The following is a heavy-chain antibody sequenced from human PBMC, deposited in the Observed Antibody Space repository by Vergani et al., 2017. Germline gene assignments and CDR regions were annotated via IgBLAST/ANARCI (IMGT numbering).Heavy chain of an antibody. CDR2: IYYSGST. J-gene: IGHJ5*02. V-gene: IGHV4-59*07. Sequence: QVQLVQSGAEVKKPGSSVKVSCKASGYTFTGYYMHWVRQAPGQGLEWIGYIYYSGSTNYNPSLKSRVTISVDTSKNQFSLKLSSVTAADTAVYYCARFSKQWLAPGKGTHSWFDPWGQGTLVTVSS. D-gene: IGHD6-19*01. CDR1: GYTFTGYY. CDR3: ARFSKQWLAPGKGTHSWFDP.